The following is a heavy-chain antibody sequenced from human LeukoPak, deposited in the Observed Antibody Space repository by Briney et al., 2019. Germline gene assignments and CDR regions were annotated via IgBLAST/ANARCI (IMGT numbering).Heavy chain of an antibody. D-gene: IGHD3-10*01. Sequence: ASVEVSCKVSGYTLTELSMHWVRQAPGKGLEWMGDFDPEDGETIYAQKFQGRVTMTEDTSTDTAYMELSSLRSEDTAVYYCATSPTYYYGSGSYYNVSWFDPWGQGTLVTVSS. CDR1: GYTLTELS. V-gene: IGHV1-24*01. CDR3: ATSPTYYYGSGSYYNVSWFDP. CDR2: FDPEDGET. J-gene: IGHJ5*02.